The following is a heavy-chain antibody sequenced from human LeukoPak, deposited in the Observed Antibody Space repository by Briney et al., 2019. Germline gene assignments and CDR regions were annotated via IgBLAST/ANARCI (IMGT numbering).Heavy chain of an antibody. Sequence: PGGSLRLSCTASGLSFNNFGMHWVRQPPGKGLEWVAFIRYDGSNEYYADSVKGRFTISRDTSMNTLYLQMTSLRPEDTAFYYCANGATSYSTCPLHIGDYWGQGTLVTVSS. CDR2: IRYDGSNE. CDR3: ANGATSYSTCPLHIGDY. D-gene: IGHD4/OR15-4a*01. CDR1: GLSFNNFG. J-gene: IGHJ4*02. V-gene: IGHV3-30*02.